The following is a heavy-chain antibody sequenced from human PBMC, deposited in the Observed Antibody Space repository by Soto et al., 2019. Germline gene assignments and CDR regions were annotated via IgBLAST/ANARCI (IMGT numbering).Heavy chain of an antibody. J-gene: IGHJ4*02. Sequence: PGGSLRLSCAASGFTFSSYAMSWVRQAPGKGLEWVSAISGSGGSTYYADSVKGRFTISRDNSKNTLYLQMNSLRAEDTAVYYCAQVSGYPGGSYYFDYWGQGTLVTVSS. CDR2: ISGSGGST. CDR1: GFTFSSYA. V-gene: IGHV3-23*01. D-gene: IGHD5-12*01. CDR3: AQVSGYPGGSYYFDY.